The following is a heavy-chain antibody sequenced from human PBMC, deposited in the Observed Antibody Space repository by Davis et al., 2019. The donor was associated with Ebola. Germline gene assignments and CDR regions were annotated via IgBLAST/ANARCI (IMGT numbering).Heavy chain of an antibody. CDR2: IWYDGSNK. CDR1: GFTFSSYG. V-gene: IGHV3-33*01. J-gene: IGHJ3*02. D-gene: IGHD3-9*01. CDR3: ARALYDILTGYTDAFDI. Sequence: GESLKISCAASGFTFSSYGMHWDRQAPGKGLEWVAVIWYDGSNKYYADSVKGRFTISRDNSKNTLYLQMNSLRAEDTAVYYCARALYDILTGYTDAFDIWGQGTMVTVSS.